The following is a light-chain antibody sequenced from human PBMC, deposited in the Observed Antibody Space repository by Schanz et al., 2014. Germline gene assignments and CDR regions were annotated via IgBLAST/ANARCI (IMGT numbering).Light chain of an antibody. CDR3: SSYTSSSTLA. CDR1: SSDVGGYNY. CDR2: DVS. J-gene: IGLJ2*01. Sequence: QSALTQPPSASGSPGQSVTISCIGTSSDVGGYNYVSWYQQHPGKAPKLMIYDVSNRPSGVSNRFSGSKSGNTASLTISGLQAEDEADYYCSSYTSSSTLAFGGGTKLTVL. V-gene: IGLV2-14*01.